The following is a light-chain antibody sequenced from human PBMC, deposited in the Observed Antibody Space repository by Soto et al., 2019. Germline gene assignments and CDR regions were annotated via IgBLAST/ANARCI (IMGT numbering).Light chain of an antibody. CDR3: LQYNDWPRT. J-gene: IGKJ2*01. CDR1: QSVSNN. V-gene: IGKV3-15*01. CDR2: GAS. Sequence: EIVMTQSPVTLAVSPGERATLSCRASQSVSNNLAWYHQKPGQAPRFLIYGASTRATGIPARFSDSGSGTEFTLTISSLQSEDFAVYYCLQYNDWPRTFGQGTKLEIK.